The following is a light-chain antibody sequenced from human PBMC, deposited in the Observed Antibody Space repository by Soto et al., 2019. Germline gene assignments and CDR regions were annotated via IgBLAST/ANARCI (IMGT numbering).Light chain of an antibody. CDR3: QQYSSSPVA. Sequence: EIVFTQTPGTLSLSPGERATLSCRASQSVSSSYLAWYQQKPGQAPRLLIYGASSRATGIPDRFSGSGSGTDFTLTISRLEPEDFAVYYCQQYSSSPVAFGQGTKVDIK. V-gene: IGKV3-20*01. CDR1: QSVSSSY. CDR2: GAS. J-gene: IGKJ1*01.